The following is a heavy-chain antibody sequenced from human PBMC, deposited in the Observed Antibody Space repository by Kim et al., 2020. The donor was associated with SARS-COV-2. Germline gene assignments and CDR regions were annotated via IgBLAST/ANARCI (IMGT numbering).Heavy chain of an antibody. D-gene: IGHD1-26*01. Sequence: GGSLRLSCAASGFTFDDYAMHWVRQAPGKGLEWVSGISWNSGSIGYADSVKGRFTISRDNAKNSLYLQMNSLRAEDTALYYCAKDGGSGGATTNAFDIWGQGTMVTVSS. J-gene: IGHJ3*02. V-gene: IGHV3-9*01. CDR2: ISWNSGSI. CDR3: AKDGGSGGATTNAFDI. CDR1: GFTFDDYA.